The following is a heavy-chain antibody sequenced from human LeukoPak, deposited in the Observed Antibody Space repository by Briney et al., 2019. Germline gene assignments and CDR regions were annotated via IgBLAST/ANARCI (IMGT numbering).Heavy chain of an antibody. D-gene: IGHD2-8*01. CDR2: ISGYNGKT. V-gene: IGHV1-18*01. J-gene: IGHJ4*02. CDR3: AGSLGYCTSNVCYLKY. CDR1: GYTFSSYG. Sequence: ASVKVSCKASGYTFSSYGISWVRQAPGQGLEWMGWISGYNGKTHYAQKVQGRVTMTTDTYTNTAYMELRSLRSDDTAVYYCAGSLGYCTSNVCYLKYWGQGTLVTVSS.